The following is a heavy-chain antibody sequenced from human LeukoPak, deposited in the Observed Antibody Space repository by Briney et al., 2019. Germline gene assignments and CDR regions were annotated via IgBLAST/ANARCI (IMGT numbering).Heavy chain of an antibody. D-gene: IGHD3-16*01. J-gene: IGHJ4*02. CDR3: ARGPYYYDF. V-gene: IGHV1-69*06. CDR2: IIPIFDTT. CDR1: GYTFTSFG. Sequence: SVKVSCKASGYTFTSFGISWVRQAPGQGLEWMGRIIPIFDTTNYAQKFQGRVTITADKSTTTAYMELSSLRSEDTAVYYCARGPYYYDFWGQGTLVTVSS.